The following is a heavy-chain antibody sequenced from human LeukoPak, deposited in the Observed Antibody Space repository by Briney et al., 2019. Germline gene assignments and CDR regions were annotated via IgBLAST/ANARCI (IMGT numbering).Heavy chain of an antibody. Sequence: GGSLRLSCAASGFTFSSYAMSWVRQAPGKGLEWVSAISGSGVSTYYADSVKGRFTISSDNSKKTLYLQMNSLRAEDTAVYYRAKDRSDYGGYPPGAFDIWGQGTMVTVSS. J-gene: IGHJ3*02. CDR2: ISGSGVST. V-gene: IGHV3-23*01. CDR1: GFTFSSYA. CDR3: AKDRSDYGGYPPGAFDI. D-gene: IGHD4-17*01.